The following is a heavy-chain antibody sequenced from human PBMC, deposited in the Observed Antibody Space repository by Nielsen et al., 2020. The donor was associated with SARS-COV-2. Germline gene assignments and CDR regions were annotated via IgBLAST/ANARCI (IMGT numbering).Heavy chain of an antibody. D-gene: IGHD1-7*01. Sequence: GGSLRLSCTASGFTFGDYAMSWFRQAPGKGLEWVGFIRSKAYGGITEYAASVKGRFTISRDDSKSIAYLQMNSLKTEDTAVYYCTREPFRGKLELKRFDYWGQGTLVTVSS. V-gene: IGHV3-49*03. J-gene: IGHJ4*02. CDR1: GFTFGDYA. CDR2: IRSKAYGGIT. CDR3: TREPFRGKLELKRFDY.